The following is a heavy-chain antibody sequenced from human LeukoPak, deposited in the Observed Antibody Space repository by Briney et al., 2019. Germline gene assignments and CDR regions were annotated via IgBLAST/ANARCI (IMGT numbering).Heavy chain of an antibody. CDR3: ARGEKFSWDY. V-gene: IGHV3-7*04. CDR2: IHQDGNEK. Sequence: GGSLRLSCAASGFTFSTYWMSWFRQAPGKGLEWVAHIHQDGNEKYYVDSVKGRFTISRDNAKNSLYLQMTSLRAEYTSAYYWARGEKFSWDYWGKGTLVSVSS. CDR1: GFTFSTYW. J-gene: IGHJ4*02.